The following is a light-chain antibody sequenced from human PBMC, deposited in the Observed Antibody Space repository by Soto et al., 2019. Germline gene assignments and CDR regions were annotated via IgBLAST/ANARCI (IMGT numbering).Light chain of an antibody. CDR3: QQSYTTPVYS. CDR1: QSINSD. Sequence: EIVMTQSPATLSVTQGETTRLSCRASQSINSDVAWYQQKVGQTPRLLIHGASTRATGIAARFSGSGSGTDFTLTISSLQPEDFATYFCQQSYTTPVYSFGQGTKVDVK. J-gene: IGKJ2*01. CDR2: GAS. V-gene: IGKV3D-15*01.